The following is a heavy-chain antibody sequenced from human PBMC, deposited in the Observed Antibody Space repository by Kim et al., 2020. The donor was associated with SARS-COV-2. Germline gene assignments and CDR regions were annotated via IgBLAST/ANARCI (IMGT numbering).Heavy chain of an antibody. J-gene: IGHJ4*02. CDR2: IYYSGST. V-gene: IGHV4-31*03. D-gene: IGHD3-10*01. CDR3: ARGSMVRELLLSGPVGVY. Sequence: SETLSLTCTVSGGSISSGGYYWSWIRQHPGKGLEWIGYIYYSGSTYYNPSLKSRVTISVDTSKNQFSLKLSSVTAADTAVYYCARGSMVRELLLSGPVGVYWGQGTLVTVSS. CDR1: GGSISSGGYY.